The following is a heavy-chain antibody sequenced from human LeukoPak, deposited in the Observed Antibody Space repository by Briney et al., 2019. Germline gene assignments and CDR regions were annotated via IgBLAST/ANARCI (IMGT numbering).Heavy chain of an antibody. Sequence: GGSLRPSCAASGFTFSSYWMSWVRQAPGKGLEWVANIKQDGSEKYYVDSVKGRFTISRDNAKNSLYLQMNSLRAEDTAVYYCARDHLYYDYVWGSYRPYDAFDIWGQGTMVTVSS. CDR3: ARDHLYYDYVWGSYRPYDAFDI. J-gene: IGHJ3*02. V-gene: IGHV3-7*01. CDR1: GFTFSSYW. D-gene: IGHD3-16*02. CDR2: IKQDGSEK.